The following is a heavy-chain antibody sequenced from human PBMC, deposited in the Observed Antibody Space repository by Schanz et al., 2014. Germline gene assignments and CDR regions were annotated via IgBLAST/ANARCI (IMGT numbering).Heavy chain of an antibody. D-gene: IGHD6-6*01. J-gene: IGHJ4*02. V-gene: IGHV1-18*01. CDR2: ISGSNGNT. CDR1: GYTFISYG. CDR3: ARDQSPYTNSSDVRYFDY. Sequence: QVQLVQSGAEVRKPGASVKVSCKASGYTFISYGISWVRQAPGQGLEWLGWISGSNGNTNYTQKFQGRVTMTIDPYTSTAYMELSSLRSDDTAVYYCARDQSPYTNSSDVRYFDYWGQGSLVTVSS.